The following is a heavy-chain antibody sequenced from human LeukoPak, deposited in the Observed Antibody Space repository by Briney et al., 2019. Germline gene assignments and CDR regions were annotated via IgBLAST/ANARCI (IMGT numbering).Heavy chain of an antibody. Sequence: SETLSLTCAVYGGSFSGYYWSWIRQPPGKGLEWIGEINHSGSTNYNPSLKSRVTISVDTSKNQFSLKLSSVTAADTAVYYCARGLNCSSTSCYTRGYFDYWGQGTLVTVSS. CDR2: INHSGST. J-gene: IGHJ4*02. D-gene: IGHD2-2*02. V-gene: IGHV4-34*01. CDR3: ARGLNCSSTSCYTRGYFDY. CDR1: GGSFSGYY.